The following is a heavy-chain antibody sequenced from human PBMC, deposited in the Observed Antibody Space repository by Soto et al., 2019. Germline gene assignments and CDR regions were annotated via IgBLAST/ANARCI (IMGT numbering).Heavy chain of an antibody. J-gene: IGHJ5*02. Sequence: QVQLVESGGGVVQPGRSLRLSCAASGFTFSSYAMHWVRQAPGKGLEWVAVISYDGSNKYYADSVKSRFTISRDNSKNTLYLQMNSLRAEDTAVYYCARGRNISSTSVLEGWFDPWGQGTLVTVSS. CDR1: GFTFSSYA. V-gene: IGHV3-30-3*01. CDR2: ISYDGSNK. CDR3: ARGRNISSTSVLEGWFDP. D-gene: IGHD2-2*01.